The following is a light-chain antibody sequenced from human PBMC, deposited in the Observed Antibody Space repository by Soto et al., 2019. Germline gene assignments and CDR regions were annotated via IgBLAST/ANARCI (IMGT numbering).Light chain of an antibody. V-gene: IGKV3-20*01. CDR2: GAS. J-gene: IGKJ3*01. Sequence: PGERATLSCRASESISSHYIAWYQHKPGQAPRRLIFGASTRATGIPDRFSGSWSGTDFTLTISRLEPEDFAMYYCQNFGDSPFTFGPGTKVDIK. CDR3: QNFGDSPFT. CDR1: ESISSHY.